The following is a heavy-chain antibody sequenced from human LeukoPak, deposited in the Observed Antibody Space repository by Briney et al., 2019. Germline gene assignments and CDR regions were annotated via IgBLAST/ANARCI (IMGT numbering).Heavy chain of an antibody. Sequence: PSETLSLPCAVYGGSFSGYYWSWIRQPPGKGLEWIGEINHSGSTIYNPSLKSRVTISVDTSKNQFSLKLSSVTAADTAVYYCARGGDSSTYYLLDAFYSWGQGTMVTVSS. J-gene: IGHJ3*02. V-gene: IGHV4-34*01. CDR2: INHSGST. D-gene: IGHD3-22*01. CDR1: GGSFSGYY. CDR3: ARGGDSSTYYLLDAFYS.